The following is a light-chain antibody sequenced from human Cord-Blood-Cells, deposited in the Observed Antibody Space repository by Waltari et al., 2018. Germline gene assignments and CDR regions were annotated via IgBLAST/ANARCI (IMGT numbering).Light chain of an antibody. CDR3: SSYTSSSTNYV. V-gene: IGLV2-14*03. CDR2: DVS. CDR1: SSDVGGYNY. J-gene: IGLJ1*01. Sequence: QSALTQPASVSGSPGQSITISCTGTSSDVGGYNYVSWYQQHPGKAPKLMIYDVSNRPSGIANPFSGAKAGNTASLTISGLQAEDEADYYCSSYTSSSTNYVFGTGTKVTVL.